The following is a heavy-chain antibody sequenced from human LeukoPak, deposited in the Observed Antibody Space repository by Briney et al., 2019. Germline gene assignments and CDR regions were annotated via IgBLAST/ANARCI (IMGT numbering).Heavy chain of an antibody. V-gene: IGHV3-30*02. J-gene: IGHJ4*02. D-gene: IGHD3-3*01. Sequence: GGSLRLSCAASGFTFSSYGMHWVRQAPGKGLEWVAFIRYDGSNKYYADSVKGRFTISRDNSKNTLYLQMNSLRAEDTAVYYCAKERRDFWSGYVLHYFDYWGQGTLVTVSS. CDR1: GFTFSSYG. CDR2: IRYDGSNK. CDR3: AKERRDFWSGYVLHYFDY.